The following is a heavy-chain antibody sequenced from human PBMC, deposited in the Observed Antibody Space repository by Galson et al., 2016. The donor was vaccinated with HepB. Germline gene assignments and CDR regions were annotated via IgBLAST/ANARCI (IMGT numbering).Heavy chain of an antibody. CDR2: IESKTDGETT. CDR1: GFTFSTYA. CDR3: MTGQTFHYESGVYSAAFDI. V-gene: IGHV3-15*04. Sequence: SLRLSCAASGFTFSTYAMSWVRQAPGKGLEWVGRIESKTDGETTDYAAAVKGRFTISRDDSKNTLYLQMNSLKTEDTAVYYCMTGQTFHYESGVYSAAFDIWGQGTMVIVSS. J-gene: IGHJ3*02. D-gene: IGHD3-22*01.